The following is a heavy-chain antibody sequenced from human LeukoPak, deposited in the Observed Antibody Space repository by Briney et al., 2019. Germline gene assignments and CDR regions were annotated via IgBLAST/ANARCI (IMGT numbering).Heavy chain of an antibody. Sequence: GESLKISCAASGFTFSSYAMSWVRQAPGKGLEWVSAISGSGGSTYYADSVKGRFTISRDNSKNTLYLQMNSLRAEDTAVYYCAKDTAMVLDYWGQGTLVTVSS. D-gene: IGHD5-18*01. J-gene: IGHJ4*02. CDR3: AKDTAMVLDY. CDR1: GFTFSSYA. V-gene: IGHV3-23*01. CDR2: ISGSGGST.